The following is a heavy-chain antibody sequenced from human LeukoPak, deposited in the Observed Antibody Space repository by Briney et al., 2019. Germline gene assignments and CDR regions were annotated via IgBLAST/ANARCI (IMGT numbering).Heavy chain of an antibody. CDR2: ISAYGNT. V-gene: IGHV1-18*01. J-gene: IGHJ4*02. D-gene: IGHD2-15*01. Sequence: ASVKVSCKTSSYTFTIYGISWVRQAPGHGLEWMGLISAYGNTNYAQNPQGRVTMTTDTTTSTAYTELRSLRCDDTAVYYCERGIIGYYFDYWGQGTLVTVAS. CDR3: ERGIIGYYFDY. CDR1: SYTFTIYG.